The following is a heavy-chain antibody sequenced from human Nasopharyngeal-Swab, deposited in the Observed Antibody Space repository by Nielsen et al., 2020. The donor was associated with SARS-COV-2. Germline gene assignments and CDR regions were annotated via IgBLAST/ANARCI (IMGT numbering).Heavy chain of an antibody. Sequence: GESLTISCKGSGYSFTSYWIGWVRQMPGKGLEWMWIIYPGDSDTRYSPSFQGQVTISADKSISTAYLQWSSLKASDTAMYYCARQAPHYDFWSGSAYYMDVWGKGTTVTVSS. CDR2: IYPGDSDT. D-gene: IGHD3-3*01. CDR3: ARQAPHYDFWSGSAYYMDV. V-gene: IGHV5-51*01. J-gene: IGHJ6*03. CDR1: GYSFTSYW.